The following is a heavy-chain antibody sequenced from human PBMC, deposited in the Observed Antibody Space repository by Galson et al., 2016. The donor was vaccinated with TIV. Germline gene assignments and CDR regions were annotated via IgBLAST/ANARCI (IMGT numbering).Heavy chain of an antibody. CDR2: INPTTGKS. J-gene: IGHJ5*02. D-gene: IGHD6-6*01. Sequence: SVKASCKASGYSFSSYAMHWVRQAPGRGLEWMGLINPTTGKSTYAQGFTGRFVFSFDTSVSTSYLEISSLKADDTAVYYCVRDLEFSRSSGDRWGQGTLVTVSS. CDR1: GYSFSSYA. V-gene: IGHV7-4-1*02. CDR3: VRDLEFSRSSGDR.